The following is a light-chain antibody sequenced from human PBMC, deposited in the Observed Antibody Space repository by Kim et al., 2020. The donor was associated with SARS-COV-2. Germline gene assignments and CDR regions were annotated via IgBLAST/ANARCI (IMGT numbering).Light chain of an antibody. Sequence: TIDGRSSRAVLVSANNNTYFAWYQQKSGRLPKLLIYWASTRESGVPDRSSGSGSGTDFALTISSLQAEDVAVYYCQQYYSTPWTFGQGTKVDIK. CDR3: QQYYSTPWT. V-gene: IGKV4-1*01. CDR1: RAVLVSANNNTY. J-gene: IGKJ1*01. CDR2: WAS.